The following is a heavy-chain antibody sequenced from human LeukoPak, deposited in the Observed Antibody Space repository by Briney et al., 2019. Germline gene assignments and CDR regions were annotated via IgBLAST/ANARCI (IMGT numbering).Heavy chain of an antibody. CDR3: ARSGGGLGNYFDY. V-gene: IGHV3-30*02. D-gene: IGHD3-16*01. CDR2: IRYDGNSQ. J-gene: IGHJ4*02. CDR1: GFTFSSYG. Sequence: PGGSLRLSCTASGFTFSSYGMHWVRQAPGKGLEWVAFIRYDGNSQYFVDSVKGRFTISRDNSKNTLYLQMNSLRPEDTAVYYCARSGGGLGNYFDYWGQGTLVTVSS.